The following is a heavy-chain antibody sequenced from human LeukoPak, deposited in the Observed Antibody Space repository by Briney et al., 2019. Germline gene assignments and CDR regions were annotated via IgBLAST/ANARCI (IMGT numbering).Heavy chain of an antibody. Sequence: GGSLRLSCAASGFTFSSYGMSWVRQAPGKGLEWVSAISGSGGSTYYADSVKGRFTISRDNSKNTLYLQMNSLRAEDTAVYYCARTSIVVVPAATRLFDYWGQGTLVTVSS. CDR2: ISGSGGST. CDR3: ARTSIVVVPAATRLFDY. J-gene: IGHJ4*02. V-gene: IGHV3-23*01. CDR1: GFTFSSYG. D-gene: IGHD2-2*01.